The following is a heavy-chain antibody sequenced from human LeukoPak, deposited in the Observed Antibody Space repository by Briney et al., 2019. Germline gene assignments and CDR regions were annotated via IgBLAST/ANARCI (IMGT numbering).Heavy chain of an antibody. D-gene: IGHD3-16*02. CDR1: GFTFGDYA. V-gene: IGHV3-49*04. CDR3: TRGAPYVWGSYRSPPFDY. J-gene: IGHJ4*02. Sequence: QPGGSLRLSCTASGFTFGDYAMSWVRQAPGKGLEWVGFIRSKAYGGTTEYAASVKGRFTISRDDSKSIAYLQMNSLKTEDTAVYYCTRGAPYVWGSYRSPPFDYRGQGTLVTVSS. CDR2: IRSKAYGGTT.